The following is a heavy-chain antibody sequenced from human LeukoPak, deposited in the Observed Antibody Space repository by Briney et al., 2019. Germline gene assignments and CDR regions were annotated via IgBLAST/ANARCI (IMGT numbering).Heavy chain of an antibody. CDR2: ISAGGGST. V-gene: IGHV3-23*01. CDR3: AKNRPPDY. Sequence: GGSLRLSCAASGFTFNSYAMSWVRKHPGKGLEWVSGISAGGGSTYYADSVKGRFTISRDNFKNTLYLEMNSLRAEDTAVYYCAKNRPPDYWGQGTLVTVSS. J-gene: IGHJ4*02. CDR1: GFTFNSYA.